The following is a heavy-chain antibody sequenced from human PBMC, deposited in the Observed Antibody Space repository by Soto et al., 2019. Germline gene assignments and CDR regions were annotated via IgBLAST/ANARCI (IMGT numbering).Heavy chain of an antibody. CDR3: ARTLAAAGRNYFDY. J-gene: IGHJ4*02. Sequence: PSETLSLTCAVYGGSFSGNYWSWIRQPPGKGLEWIGEINHSGSTNYNPSLKSRVTISVDTSKNQFSLKLSSVTAADTAVYYCARTLAAAGRNYFDYWGQGTLVTVSS. D-gene: IGHD6-13*01. CDR2: INHSGST. V-gene: IGHV4-34*01. CDR1: GGSFSGNY.